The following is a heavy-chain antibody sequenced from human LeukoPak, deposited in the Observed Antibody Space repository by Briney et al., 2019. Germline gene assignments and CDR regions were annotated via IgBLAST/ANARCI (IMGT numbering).Heavy chain of an antibody. D-gene: IGHD6-6*01. V-gene: IGHV5-51*01. J-gene: IGHJ4*02. CDR3: ARARAYSISSAPKGFDY. Sequence: LGESLKISCTASGYTFTSYWIGWVRQMPGKGLEWMGIIYPGDSDTRYSPSFQGQVTISADKSISTAYLQWSSLKASDTAIYYCARARAYSISSAPKGFDYWGQGTLVTVSS. CDR1: GYTFTSYW. CDR2: IYPGDSDT.